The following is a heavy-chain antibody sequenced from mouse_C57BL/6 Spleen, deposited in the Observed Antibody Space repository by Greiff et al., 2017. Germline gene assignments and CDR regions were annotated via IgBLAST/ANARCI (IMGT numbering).Heavy chain of an antibody. Sequence: EVQLQQSGPELVKPGASVKMSCKASGYTFTDYNMHWVKQSHGKSLEWIGYINPNNGGTSYNQKFKGKATLTVNKSSSTAYMELRSLTSEDSAVYYCAGTGPYGNDFDCWGKGTTLTVSS. CDR3: AGTGPYGNDFDC. V-gene: IGHV1-22*01. CDR2: INPNNGGT. D-gene: IGHD2-1*01. CDR1: GYTFTDYN. J-gene: IGHJ2*01.